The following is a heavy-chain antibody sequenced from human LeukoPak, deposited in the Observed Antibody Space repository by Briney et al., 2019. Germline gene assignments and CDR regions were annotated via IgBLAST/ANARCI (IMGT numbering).Heavy chain of an antibody. D-gene: IGHD3-22*01. CDR1: GFTFSTYG. J-gene: IGHJ3*02. CDR3: ARTRFYYDIGVHDAFDI. Sequence: PGRSLRVSCAASGFTFSTYGMHWVRQAPGKGLEWVAVIWYDGENKYYADTVKGRLNTARDNSGTTLYLQMNSLRAEDTAVYFCARTRFYYDIGVHDAFDIWGQGTMVTVSS. CDR2: IWYDGENK. V-gene: IGHV3-33*03.